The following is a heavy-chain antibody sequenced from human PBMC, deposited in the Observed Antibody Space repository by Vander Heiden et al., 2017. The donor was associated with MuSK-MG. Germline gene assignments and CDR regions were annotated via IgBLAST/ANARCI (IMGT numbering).Heavy chain of an antibody. D-gene: IGHD6-19*01. V-gene: IGHV4-39*01. CDR2: IDYSGST. J-gene: IGHJ4*02. Sequence: QLQLQESGPGLVKPSETLSLTCTVSGGSISSSSYYWGWIRQPPGKGLEWIGSIDYSGSTYYNPSLKSRVTISVDTSKNQFSLKLSSVTAADTAVYYCARNAVIISSGWYYFDYWGQGTLVTVSS. CDR1: GGSISSSSYY. CDR3: ARNAVIISSGWYYFDY.